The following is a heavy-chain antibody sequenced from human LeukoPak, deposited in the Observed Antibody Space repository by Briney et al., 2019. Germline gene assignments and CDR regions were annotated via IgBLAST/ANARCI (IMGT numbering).Heavy chain of an antibody. CDR2: INPTSGGT. V-gene: IGHV1-2*02. CDR3: AREGIAEPDTNWFDP. CDR1: GNTFTAYY. J-gene: IGHJ5*02. Sequence: ASVKVPCKPSGNTFTAYYLHWVRQAPGQGLEWMGWINPTSGGTHYAQKFQGRVTMTRDTSISTAYMELSSLTSDDTAVYYCAREGIAEPDTNWFDPWGQGTLVTVSS. D-gene: IGHD6-13*01.